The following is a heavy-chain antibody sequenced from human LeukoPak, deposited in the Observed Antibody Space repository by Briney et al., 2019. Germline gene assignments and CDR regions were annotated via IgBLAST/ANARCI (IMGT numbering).Heavy chain of an antibody. V-gene: IGHV1-46*01. CDR3: ATGVHTYYYDSSGYTARRWFDP. J-gene: IGHJ5*02. CDR2: INPSGGST. Sequence: ASVKVSFKASGYTFTSYYMHWVRQAPGQGLEWMGIINPSGGSTSYAQKFQGRVTMTRDTSTSTVYMELSSLRSEDTAVYYCATGVHTYYYDSSGYTARRWFDPWGQGTLVTVS. D-gene: IGHD3-22*01. CDR1: GYTFTSYY.